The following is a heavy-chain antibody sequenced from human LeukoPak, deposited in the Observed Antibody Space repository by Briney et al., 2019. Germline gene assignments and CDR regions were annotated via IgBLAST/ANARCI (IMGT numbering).Heavy chain of an antibody. V-gene: IGHV3-23*01. CDR1: GFTFSSYG. D-gene: IGHD2-15*01. CDR2: ISNNGGYT. Sequence: GGSLRLSCAASGFTFSSYGMHWVRQAPGKGLEWVSAISNNGGYTYYADSVQGRFTISRDNSKSTLCLQMNSLRVEDTAVYYCAREGFCTGGSCYSPSPGGMDVWGQGTTVTVSS. CDR3: AREGFCTGGSCYSPSPGGMDV. J-gene: IGHJ6*02.